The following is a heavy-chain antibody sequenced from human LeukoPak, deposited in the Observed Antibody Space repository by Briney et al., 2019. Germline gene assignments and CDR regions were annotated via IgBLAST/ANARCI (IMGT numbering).Heavy chain of an antibody. CDR1: GGSFSGYY. CDR3: ARAGSGYSYGHKERHFDY. Sequence: PSETLSLTCVVYGGSFSGYYWSWIRQPPGKELEWIGEINHSGSTNYNPSLKSRVTISVDTSKNQFSLKLSSVTAADTAVYYCARAGSGYSYGHKERHFDYWGQGTLVTVSS. V-gene: IGHV4-34*01. J-gene: IGHJ4*02. CDR2: INHSGST. D-gene: IGHD5-18*01.